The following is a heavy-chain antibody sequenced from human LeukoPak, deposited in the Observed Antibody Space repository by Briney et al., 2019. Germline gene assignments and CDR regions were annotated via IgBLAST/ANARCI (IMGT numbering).Heavy chain of an antibody. CDR3: ARDSSGYQ. Sequence: GGSLRLSCAASGVTFSTYWMSWVRQAPGKGLEWVANIKEDGSEKYCGDSVKGRFTISRDNAKNSLYLEMNSLRVEDTAVYYCARDSSGYQWGQGTLVTVSS. CDR1: GVTFSTYW. V-gene: IGHV3-7*01. J-gene: IGHJ4*02. CDR2: IKEDGSEK. D-gene: IGHD3-22*01.